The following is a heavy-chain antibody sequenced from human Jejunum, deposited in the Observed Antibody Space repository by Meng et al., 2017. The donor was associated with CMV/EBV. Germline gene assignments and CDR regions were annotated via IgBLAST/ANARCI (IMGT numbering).Heavy chain of an antibody. CDR1: RFTFSSYA. CDR2: IGSSGRTI. D-gene: IGHD5-18*01. CDR3: ARGGWRFSFGSFDY. V-gene: IGHV3-48*04. J-gene: IGHJ4*02. Sequence: RFTFSSYAMNWVRQAPGKGLEWVSYIGSSGRTIYFADSVRGRFTISRDNAKNSLYLQMNSLTGEDTAMYYCARGGWRFSFGSFDYWGQGALVTVSS.